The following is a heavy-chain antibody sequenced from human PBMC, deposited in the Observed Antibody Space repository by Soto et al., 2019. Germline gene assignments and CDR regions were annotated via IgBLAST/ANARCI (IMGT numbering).Heavy chain of an antibody. J-gene: IGHJ5*02. CDR1: GGSISSYY. CDR3: ARAPRYYYDSSGYRSHNWFDP. D-gene: IGHD3-22*01. V-gene: IGHV4-59*08. Sequence: SETLSLTCTVSGGSISSYYWSWIRQPPGKGLEWIGYIYYSGSTNYNPSLKSRVTISVDTSKNQFSLKLSSVTAADTAVYYCARAPRYYYDSSGYRSHNWFDPWGQGTLVTVSS. CDR2: IYYSGST.